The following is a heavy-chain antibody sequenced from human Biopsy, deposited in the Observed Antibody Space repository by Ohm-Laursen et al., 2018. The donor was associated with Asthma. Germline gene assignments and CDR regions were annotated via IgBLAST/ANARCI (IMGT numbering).Heavy chain of an antibody. D-gene: IGHD6-19*01. CDR3: ARCQVGYSSGWSLLLKKIYYSGMDV. J-gene: IGHJ6*02. CDR2: IMTVFGTT. Sequence: VKISCKVPGGTFSNFAISWVRQAPGQGLEWLGGIMTVFGTTNYAQKFQGRVTITADESTSTAYMEVTSLRSKDTAIYYCARCQVGYSSGWSLLLKKIYYSGMDVWGQGTAVTVSS. CDR1: GGTFSNFA. V-gene: IGHV1-69*13.